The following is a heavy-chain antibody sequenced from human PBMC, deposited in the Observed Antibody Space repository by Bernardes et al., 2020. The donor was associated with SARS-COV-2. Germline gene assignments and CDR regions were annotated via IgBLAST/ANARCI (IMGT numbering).Heavy chain of an antibody. Sequence: GSLRLSCAASGFTFSSFSMNWVRQAPGKGLEWFSYISSTGSTIYYADSVKGRFTISRDNAKNSLYLQMNSLRAEDTAVYYCARVGYSGYDTFDYWGQGTLVTVSS. CDR2: ISSTGSTI. CDR3: ARVGYSGYDTFDY. J-gene: IGHJ4*02. CDR1: GFTFSSFS. D-gene: IGHD5-12*01. V-gene: IGHV3-48*01.